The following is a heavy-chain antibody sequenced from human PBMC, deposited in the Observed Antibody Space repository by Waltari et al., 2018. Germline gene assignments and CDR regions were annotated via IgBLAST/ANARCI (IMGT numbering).Heavy chain of an antibody. Sequence: QLQLQESGPGLVKPSETLSLTCTVSGGSISSSSYYWGWIRQPPGKGLEWIGSIYYSGSTYYNPSLKSRVTISVDTSKNQFSLKLSSVTAADTAVYYCARHLGGGNSAGYFDYWGQGTLVTVSS. CDR1: GGSISSSSYY. CDR2: IYYSGST. D-gene: IGHD2-21*02. CDR3: ARHLGGGNSAGYFDY. J-gene: IGHJ4*02. V-gene: IGHV4-39*01.